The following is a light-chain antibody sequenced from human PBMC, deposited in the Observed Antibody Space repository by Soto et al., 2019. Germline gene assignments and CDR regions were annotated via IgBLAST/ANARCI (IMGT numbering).Light chain of an antibody. CDR2: SDN. CDR3: AAWDDSLSGV. J-gene: IGLJ3*02. Sequence: QSVLTQPPSTPGTPGQRVTISCSGSSSNIGSNYVYWYQQLPGTAPKLLIYSDNQRPSGVPDRFSGSKSGTSASLAISGLQSEDEADYYCAAWDDSLSGVFGGGTQLTVL. CDR1: SSNIGSNY. V-gene: IGLV1-47*02.